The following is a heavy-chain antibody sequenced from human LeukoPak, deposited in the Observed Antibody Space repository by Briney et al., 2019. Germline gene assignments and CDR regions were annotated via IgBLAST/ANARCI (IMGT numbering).Heavy chain of an antibody. D-gene: IGHD3-10*01. CDR1: GFIFSRNG. V-gene: IGHV3-33*01. CDR3: ARDASSGSLHFDY. Sequence: PGGSLRLSCAASGFIFSRNGMHWVRQAPGKGLEWVAVIWYDGSEKYYADSVKGRVTISRDNSKNTLYLQMDSLRAEDTAVYLCARDASSGSLHFDYWGQGTPVTVSS. CDR2: IWYDGSEK. J-gene: IGHJ4*02.